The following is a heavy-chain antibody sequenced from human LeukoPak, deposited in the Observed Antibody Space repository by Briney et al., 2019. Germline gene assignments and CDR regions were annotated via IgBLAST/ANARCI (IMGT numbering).Heavy chain of an antibody. Sequence: GGSLRLSCAASGFTFDDYTMHWVRQAPGKGLEWVSLISWDGGSTYYADSVKGRFTISRDNSKNTLYLQMNSLRAEDTAVYYCARDENGSGSYTLDYWGQGTLVTVSS. J-gene: IGHJ4*02. CDR1: GFTFDDYT. CDR3: ARDENGSGSYTLDY. D-gene: IGHD3-10*01. CDR2: ISWDGGST. V-gene: IGHV3-43*01.